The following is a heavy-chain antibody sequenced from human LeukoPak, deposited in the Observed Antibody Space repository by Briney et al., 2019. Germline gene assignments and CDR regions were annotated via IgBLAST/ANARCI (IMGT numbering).Heavy chain of an antibody. V-gene: IGHV3-30*02. CDR1: GFTFSSYG. Sequence: GGSLRLSCAASGFTFSSYGMRWVRQAPGKGLEWVAFIRYDGSNKYYADSVKGRFTISRDNSKNALYLQMNSLRAEDTAVYYCAKDAHPGHYDFWSGYSPRGYMDVWGKGTTVTVSS. D-gene: IGHD3-3*01. CDR2: IRYDGSNK. CDR3: AKDAHPGHYDFWSGYSPRGYMDV. J-gene: IGHJ6*03.